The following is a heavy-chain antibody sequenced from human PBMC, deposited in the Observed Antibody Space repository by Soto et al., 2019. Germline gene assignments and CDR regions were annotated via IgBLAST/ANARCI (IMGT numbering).Heavy chain of an antibody. V-gene: IGHV4-34*01. CDR3: ARDKYYDSSGYFGY. CDR2: INHSGST. Sequence: SETLSLPCAVYGWSFRGYYWSWIRQPPGKGLEWIGEINHSGSTNYNPSLKSRVTISVDTSKNQFSLKLSSVTAADTAVYYCARDKYYDSSGYFGYWGQGTLVTFSS. J-gene: IGHJ4*02. CDR1: GWSFRGYY. D-gene: IGHD3-22*01.